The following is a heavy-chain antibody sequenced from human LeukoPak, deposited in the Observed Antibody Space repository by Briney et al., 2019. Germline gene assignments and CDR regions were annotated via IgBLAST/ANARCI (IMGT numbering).Heavy chain of an antibody. CDR3: ARHIVVVPAAIGDYYYGMDV. Sequence: PSETLSLTCAVYGGSFSGYYWSWIRQPPGKGLEWIGEINHSGSTNYNPSLKSRVTISVDTSKNQFSLKLSSVTAADTAVYYCARHIVVVPAAIGDYYYGMDVWGQGTTVTVSS. V-gene: IGHV4-34*01. D-gene: IGHD2-2*02. CDR2: INHSGST. CDR1: GGSFSGYY. J-gene: IGHJ6*02.